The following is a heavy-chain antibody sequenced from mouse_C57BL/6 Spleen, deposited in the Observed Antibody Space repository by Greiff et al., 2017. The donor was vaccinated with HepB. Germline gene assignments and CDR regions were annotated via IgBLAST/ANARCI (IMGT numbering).Heavy chain of an antibody. D-gene: IGHD2-3*01. V-gene: IGHV1-15*01. Sequence: VQLQQSGAELVRPGASVTLSCKASGYTFTDYEMHWVKQTPVHGLEWIGAIDPETGGTAYNQKFKGKAILTADKSYSTAYMELRSLTSEDSAVYYCTRRGWLLRYFEVWGTGTTVTVSS. J-gene: IGHJ1*03. CDR2: IDPETGGT. CDR1: GYTFTDYE. CDR3: TRRGWLLRYFEV.